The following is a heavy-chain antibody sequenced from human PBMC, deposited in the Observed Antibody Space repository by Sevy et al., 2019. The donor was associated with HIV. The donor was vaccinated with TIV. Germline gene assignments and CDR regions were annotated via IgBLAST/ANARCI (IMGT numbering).Heavy chain of an antibody. CDR1: GFTFSSYA. J-gene: IGHJ4*02. D-gene: IGHD6-6*01. CDR2: ISGSGGST. CDR3: AKVLEYSSSSGPLDY. V-gene: IGHV3-23*01. Sequence: GGCLRLSCAASGFTFSSYAMSWVRQAPGKGLEWVSAISGSGGSTYYADSVKGRFTISRDNSKNTLYLQMNSLRAEDTAVYYCAKVLEYSSSSGPLDYWGQGTLVTVSS.